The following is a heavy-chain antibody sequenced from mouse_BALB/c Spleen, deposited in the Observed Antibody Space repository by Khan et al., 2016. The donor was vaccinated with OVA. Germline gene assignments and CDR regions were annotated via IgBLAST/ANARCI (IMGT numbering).Heavy chain of an antibody. CDR1: GYSFTDYG. CDR3: ARSPTWFAY. J-gene: IGHJ3*01. Sequence: QIQLVQSGPELKKPGETVKISCKASGYSFTDYGMNWVKQAPGKGLKWMGWINTYTGEPTFADDFKGRFAFSLETSASTAYLQINNLKNEDTATXSCARSPTWFAYWGQGTLVTVSA. V-gene: IGHV9-3-1*01. CDR2: INTYTGEP.